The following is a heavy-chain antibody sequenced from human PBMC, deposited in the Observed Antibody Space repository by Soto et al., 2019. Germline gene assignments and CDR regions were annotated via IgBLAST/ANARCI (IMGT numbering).Heavy chain of an antibody. J-gene: IGHJ6*02. CDR2: IWYDGSNK. D-gene: IGHD3-3*01. Sequence: GGSLRLSCAASGFTFSSYGMHWVRQAPGKGLEWVAVIWYDGSNKYYADSVKGRFTIPRDNSKNTLYLQMNSLRAEDTAVYYCARELRFLDLLPKHYYYSGMDVWRLGTTVTVSS. CDR3: ARELRFLDLLPKHYYYSGMDV. CDR1: GFTFSSYG. V-gene: IGHV3-33*01.